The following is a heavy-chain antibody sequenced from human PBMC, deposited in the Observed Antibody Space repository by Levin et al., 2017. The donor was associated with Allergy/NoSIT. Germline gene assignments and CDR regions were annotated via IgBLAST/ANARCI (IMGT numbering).Heavy chain of an antibody. CDR2: ISAYNGNT. CDR1: GYTFTSYG. D-gene: IGHD3-10*01. CDR3: ARDTLGWFGEVFYYYMDV. V-gene: IGHV1-18*01. J-gene: IGHJ6*03. Sequence: PMASVKVSCKASGYTFTSYGISWVRQAPGQGLEWMGWISAYNGNTNYAQKLQGRVTMTTDTSTSTAYMELRSLRSDDTAVYYCARDTLGWFGEVFYYYMDVWGKGTTVTVSS.